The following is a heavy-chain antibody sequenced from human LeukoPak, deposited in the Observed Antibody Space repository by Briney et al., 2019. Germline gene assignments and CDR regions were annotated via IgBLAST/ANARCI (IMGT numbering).Heavy chain of an antibody. D-gene: IGHD1-26*01. CDR1: GYTFTSYG. J-gene: IGHJ4*02. CDR3: ARMVGATPPFDY. Sequence: AAVKVSCKASGYTFTSYGISWVRQAPGQGLEWMGWISAYNGNTNYAQRLQGRVTMTTDTSTSTAYMELSSLRSDDTAVYYCARMVGATPPFDYWGQGTLVTVSS. V-gene: IGHV1-18*01. CDR2: ISAYNGNT.